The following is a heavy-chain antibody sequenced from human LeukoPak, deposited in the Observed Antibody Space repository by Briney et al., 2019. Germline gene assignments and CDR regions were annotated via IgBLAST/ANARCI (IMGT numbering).Heavy chain of an antibody. V-gene: IGHV1-69*04. Sequence: SVKVSCKASGGTFSSYAICWVRQAPGQGLEWMGRIIPILGIANYAQKFQGRVTITADKSTSTAYMELSSLRSEDTAVYYCARGGYCSGGSCQYYYYGMDVWGQGTTVTVSS. CDR3: ARGGYCSGGSCQYYYYGMDV. CDR2: IIPILGIA. CDR1: GGTFSSYA. D-gene: IGHD2-15*01. J-gene: IGHJ6*02.